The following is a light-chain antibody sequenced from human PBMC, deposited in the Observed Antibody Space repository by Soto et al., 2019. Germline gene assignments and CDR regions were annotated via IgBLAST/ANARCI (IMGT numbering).Light chain of an antibody. V-gene: IGKV3-15*01. CDR2: GAS. CDR1: QSVSSN. J-gene: IGKJ1*01. Sequence: IVMTQSPATLSVSPGERATLSCRASQSVSSNLAWYQQKPGQAPRLLIYGASTRATGIPARFSGSGSGTEFTLTISSLQTEDFAVYFCQQYNNCPRTSGQGTKVDIK. CDR3: QQYNNCPRT.